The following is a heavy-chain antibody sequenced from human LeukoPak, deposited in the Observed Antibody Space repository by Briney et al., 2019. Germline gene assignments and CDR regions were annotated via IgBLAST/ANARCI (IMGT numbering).Heavy chain of an antibody. V-gene: IGHV1-69*04. Sequence: SVKVPCKASGGTFSSYAISWVRQAPGQGLEWMGRIIPILGIANYAQKFQGRVTITADKSTSTAYMELSSLRSEDTAVYYCARFGSSSGNWFDPWGQRTLVTVSS. J-gene: IGHJ5*02. CDR3: ARFGSSSGNWFDP. D-gene: IGHD2-2*01. CDR1: GGTFSSYA. CDR2: IIPILGIA.